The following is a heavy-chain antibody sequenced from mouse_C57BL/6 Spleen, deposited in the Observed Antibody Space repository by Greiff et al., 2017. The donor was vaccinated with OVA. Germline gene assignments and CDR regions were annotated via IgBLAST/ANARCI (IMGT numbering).Heavy chain of an antibody. V-gene: IGHV2-5*01. CDR2: IWSGGST. J-gene: IGHJ1*03. Sequence: QVQLQQSGPGLVQPSPSLSITCTVSGFSLTSYGVHWVRQSPVKGLEWLGVIWSGGSTDYNAAFMSRLSITKDNSKSQVFFKMNSLQADDTAIYYCAKYYDGSRYWYFDGWGTGTTVTASS. CDR1: GFSLTSYG. CDR3: AKYYDGSRYWYFDG. D-gene: IGHD1-1*01.